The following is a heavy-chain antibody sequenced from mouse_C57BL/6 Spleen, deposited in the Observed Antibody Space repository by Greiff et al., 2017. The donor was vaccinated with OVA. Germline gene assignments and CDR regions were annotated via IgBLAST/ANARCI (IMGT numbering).Heavy chain of an antibody. J-gene: IGHJ4*01. V-gene: IGHV1-81*01. CDR1: GYTFTSYG. CDR3: ARAYYYGSSYDAMDY. CDR2: IYPRSGNT. D-gene: IGHD1-1*01. Sequence: QVHVKQSGAELARPGASVKLSCKASGYTFTSYGISWVKQRTGQGLEWIGEIYPRSGNTYYNEKFKGKATLTADKSSSTAYMELRSLTSEDSAVYFCARAYYYGSSYDAMDYWGQGTSVTVSS.